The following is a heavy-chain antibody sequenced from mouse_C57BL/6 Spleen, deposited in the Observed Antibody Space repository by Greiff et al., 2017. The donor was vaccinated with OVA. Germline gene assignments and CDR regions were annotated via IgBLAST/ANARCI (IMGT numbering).Heavy chain of an antibody. J-gene: IGHJ2*01. Sequence: EVKLVESGGGLVKPGGSLKLSCAASGFTFSDYGMHWVRQAPEKGLEWVAYISSGSSTIYYADTLKGRFTISRDNAKNTLFLQMTSLRSEDTAMYYCASETGAGDYWGQGTTLTVSS. V-gene: IGHV5-17*01. CDR2: ISSGSSTI. CDR1: GFTFSDYG. D-gene: IGHD1-1*02. CDR3: ASETGAGDY.